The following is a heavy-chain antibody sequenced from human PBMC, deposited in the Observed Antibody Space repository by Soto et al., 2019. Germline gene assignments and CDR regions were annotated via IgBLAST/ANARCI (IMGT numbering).Heavy chain of an antibody. CDR1: GGSVSSGSYY. Sequence: SETLSLTCTVSGGSVSSGSYYWSWIRQPPGKGLEWIGYIYYSGSTNYNPSLKSRVTISVDTSKNQFSLKLSSVTAADTAVYYCESLSAAGWFDPWGQGTLVTVSS. V-gene: IGHV4-61*01. CDR3: ESLSAAGWFDP. D-gene: IGHD6-13*01. J-gene: IGHJ5*02. CDR2: IYYSGST.